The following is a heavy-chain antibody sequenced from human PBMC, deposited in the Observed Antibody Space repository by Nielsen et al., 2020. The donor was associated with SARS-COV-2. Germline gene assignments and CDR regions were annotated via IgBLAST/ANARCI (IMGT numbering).Heavy chain of an antibody. J-gene: IGHJ4*02. Sequence: GGPLRSPCAALGSTFAAPAMHWVRQAPGKGLEWFSGISWNSGSIGYADSVKGRFTTSRDNAKNSLYLQMNSLRAEDTALYYCAKLPGYSGYDSNFDYWGQGTLVTVSS. CDR3: AKLPGYSGYDSNFDY. CDR2: ISWNSGSI. V-gene: IGHV3-9*01. D-gene: IGHD5-12*01. CDR1: GSTFAAPA.